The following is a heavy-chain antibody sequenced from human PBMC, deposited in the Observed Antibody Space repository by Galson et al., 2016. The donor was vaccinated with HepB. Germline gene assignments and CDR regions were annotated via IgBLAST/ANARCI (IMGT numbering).Heavy chain of an antibody. CDR2: IRSKTHSSAT. Sequence: SLRLSCAASGFTFSGSVMHWVRQASGKGLEWVGRIRSKTHSSATAYATSVEGRFTISRDDSKNTTYLLMNSLKTEDTAVYYCSSRDFTHYGVDYWGLGTLVTVSS. J-gene: IGHJ4*02. CDR3: SSRDFTHYGVDY. D-gene: IGHD3-16*01. CDR1: GFTFSGSV. V-gene: IGHV3-73*01.